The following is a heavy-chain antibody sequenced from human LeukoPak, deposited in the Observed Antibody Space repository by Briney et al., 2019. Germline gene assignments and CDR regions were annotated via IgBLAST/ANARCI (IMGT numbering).Heavy chain of an antibody. J-gene: IGHJ4*02. D-gene: IGHD2-8*01. CDR2: ISGSGGST. CDR1: GFTFSSYA. Sequence: GGSLRLSCAASGFTFSSYAMSWVRQAPGEGLEWVSAISGSGGSTYYADSVKGRFTISRDNSKNTLYLQMNSLRAEDTAVYYCDKDTDGTSGLRYTFFDYWDQGTLVTVSS. V-gene: IGHV3-23*01. CDR3: DKDTDGTSGLRYTFFDY.